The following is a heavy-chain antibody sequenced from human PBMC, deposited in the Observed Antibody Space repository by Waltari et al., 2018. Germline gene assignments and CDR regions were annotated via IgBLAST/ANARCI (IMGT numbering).Heavy chain of an antibody. J-gene: IGHJ4*02. Sequence: QVQLVESGGGVVQPGRSLRLSCAASGFTFSSYAMHWVRQAPGKGTGCVAVISYEGSHKYHADSVEGRFTISRDSSKNTLFLQMNSLRVEDTAVYYCARDIAYHDSSGYYPYYFDYWGQGALVTVSS. CDR3: ARDIAYHDSSGYYPYYFDY. CDR2: ISYEGSHK. CDR1: GFTFSSYA. V-gene: IGHV3-30-3*01. D-gene: IGHD3-22*01.